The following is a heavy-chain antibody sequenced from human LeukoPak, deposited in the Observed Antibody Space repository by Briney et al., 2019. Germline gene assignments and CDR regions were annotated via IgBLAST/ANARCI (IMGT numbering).Heavy chain of an antibody. Sequence: GGSLRLSCAASGFTFSSHWMHWVRHVPGKGLVWVSRITTDVTNTAYADSVRGQFTISRDNAKNTLYLQMNSLRAEDTAVYYCARDRGAGTPFDPWGQGTLVTVSS. V-gene: IGHV3-74*01. D-gene: IGHD1-1*01. CDR1: GFTFSSHW. CDR3: ARDRGAGTPFDP. J-gene: IGHJ5*02. CDR2: ITTDVTNT.